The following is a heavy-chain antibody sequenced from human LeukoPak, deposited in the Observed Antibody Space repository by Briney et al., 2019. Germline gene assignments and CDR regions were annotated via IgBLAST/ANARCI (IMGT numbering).Heavy chain of an antibody. D-gene: IGHD5-18*01. J-gene: IGHJ4*02. CDR1: GFTFSSYG. V-gene: IGHV3-30*18. CDR2: ISYDGSNK. Sequence: GGSLRLSCAASGFTFSSYGMHWVRQAPGKGLEWVAVISYDGSNKYYADSVKGRSTISRDNSKNTLYLQVNSLRAEDTAVYYCAKTWIQLWSPDYWGQGTLVTVSS. CDR3: AKTWIQLWSPDY.